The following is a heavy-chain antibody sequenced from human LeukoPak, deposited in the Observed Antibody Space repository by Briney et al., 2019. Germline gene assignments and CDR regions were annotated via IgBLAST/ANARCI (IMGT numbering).Heavy chain of an antibody. V-gene: IGHV3-21*04. CDR1: GFTFSSYS. CDR2: ISSSSSYI. J-gene: IGHJ6*02. CDR3: ARDRGYYDILTGYYNYYYYGMDV. D-gene: IGHD3-9*01. Sequence: PGGSLRLSCAASGFTFSSYSMNWVRQAPGKGLEWVSSISSSSSYIYSADSVKGRFTISRDNAKNSLYLQMNSLRAEDTALYYCARDRGYYDILTGYYNYYYYGMDVWGQGTTVTVSS.